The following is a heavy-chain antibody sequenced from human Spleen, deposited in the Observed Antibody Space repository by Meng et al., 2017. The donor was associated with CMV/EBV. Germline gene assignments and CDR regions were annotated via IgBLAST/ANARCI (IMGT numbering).Heavy chain of an antibody. V-gene: IGHV3-74*01. CDR2: INSDGSST. Sequence: GESLKISCAASGFTFSSYWMHWVRQAPGKGLVWVSRINSDGSSTSYVDSVKGRFTISRDNAKNTLYLQMNSLRAEDTAVYYCARLQLERRGAFDIWGQGTMVTVSS. CDR3: ARLQLERRGAFDI. D-gene: IGHD1-1*01. CDR1: GFTFSSYW. J-gene: IGHJ3*02.